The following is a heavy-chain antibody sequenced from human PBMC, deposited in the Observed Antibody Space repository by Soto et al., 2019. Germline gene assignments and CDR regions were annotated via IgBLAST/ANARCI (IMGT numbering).Heavy chain of an antibody. Sequence: LSLTCTVSGGSISSGGYYWSWIRQHPGKGLEWIGYIYYSGSTYYNPSLKSRVTISVDTSKNQFSLKLSSVTAADTAVYYCARGGYYDSSGYYGYWGQGTLVTVS. J-gene: IGHJ4*02. CDR3: ARGGYYDSSGYYGY. CDR2: IYYSGST. D-gene: IGHD3-22*01. CDR1: GGSISSGGYY. V-gene: IGHV4-31*03.